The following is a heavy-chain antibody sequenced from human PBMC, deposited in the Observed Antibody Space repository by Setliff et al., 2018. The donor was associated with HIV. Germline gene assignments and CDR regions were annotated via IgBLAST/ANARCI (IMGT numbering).Heavy chain of an antibody. D-gene: IGHD6-6*01. CDR3: ARAPAPSSSASYFHH. CDR2: INPSSGST. CDR1: GYTFTRYF. V-gene: IGHV1-46*01. Sequence: ASVKVSCKASGYTFTRYFMHCVRQAPGQGLEWMGIINPSSGSTTYAQKFQGRVTMTRDTSTSTVYMELSSLRSEDTAVYYCARAPAPSSSASYFHHWGQGTPVTVSS. J-gene: IGHJ1*01.